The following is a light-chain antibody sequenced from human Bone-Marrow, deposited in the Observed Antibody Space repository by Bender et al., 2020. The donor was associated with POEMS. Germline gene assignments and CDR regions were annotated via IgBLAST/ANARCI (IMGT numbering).Light chain of an antibody. CDR3: CSYSRGGVIM. V-gene: IGLV2-23*02. CDR1: SSDIGNYNL. J-gene: IGLJ1*01. CDR2: EVT. Sequence: QSALTQPASVSGSPGQSVTISCTGTSSDIGNYNLVSWYQHHPGKAPKFIIYEVTKRPSGVSQRFSGFKSGDTASLRISGLQTDDEADYYCCSYSRGGVIMFGSGTRVTVL.